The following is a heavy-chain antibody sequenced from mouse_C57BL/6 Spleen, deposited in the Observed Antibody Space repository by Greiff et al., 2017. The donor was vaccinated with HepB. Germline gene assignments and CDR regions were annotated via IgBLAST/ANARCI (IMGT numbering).Heavy chain of an antibody. D-gene: IGHD2-2*01. CDR2: ISSGSSTI. CDR3: ARQGLYGYGACFAY. CDR1: GFTFSDYG. J-gene: IGHJ3*01. Sequence: EVQLVESGGGLVKPGGSLKLSCAASGFTFSDYGMHWVRQAPEKGLEWVAYISSGSSTIYYADTVKGRFTISRDNAKNTLFLQMTSLRSEDTAMYYCARQGLYGYGACFAYWGQGTLVTVSA. V-gene: IGHV5-17*01.